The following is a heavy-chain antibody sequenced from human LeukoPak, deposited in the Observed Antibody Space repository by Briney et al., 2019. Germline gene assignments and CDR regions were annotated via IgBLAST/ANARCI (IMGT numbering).Heavy chain of an antibody. V-gene: IGHV4-39*07. D-gene: IGHD3-10*01. CDR1: GDSISSGTNF. CDR2: IHYSGST. Sequence: SETLSLTCTVSGDSISSGTNFWGWIRQSPGKGLEWIGNIHYSGSTYYNPSLKSRVTISVDTSKNQFSLKLSSVTAADTAVYYCARDLMVRGVPGWFDPWGQGTLVTVSS. CDR3: ARDLMVRGVPGWFDP. J-gene: IGHJ5*02.